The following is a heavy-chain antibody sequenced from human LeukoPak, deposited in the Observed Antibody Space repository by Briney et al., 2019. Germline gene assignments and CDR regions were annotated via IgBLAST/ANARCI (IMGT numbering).Heavy chain of an antibody. CDR1: GGSISSSSYY. CDR3: ARRIVVVIEGEEYYYYMDV. Sequence: SETLSLTCTVSGGSISSSSYYWGWIRQPPGKGLEWIGSIYYSGSTYYNPSLKSRVTISVDTSKNQFSLKLSSVTAADTAVYYCARRIVVVIEGEEYYYYMDVWSKGTTVTVSS. V-gene: IGHV4-39*01. D-gene: IGHD3-22*01. CDR2: IYYSGST. J-gene: IGHJ6*03.